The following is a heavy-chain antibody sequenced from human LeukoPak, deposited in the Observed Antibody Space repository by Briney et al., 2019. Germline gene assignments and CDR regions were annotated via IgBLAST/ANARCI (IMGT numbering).Heavy chain of an antibody. CDR2: IRSSSSYI. D-gene: IGHD1-7*01. CDR1: GFTFSSYS. J-gene: IGHJ4*02. V-gene: IGHV3-21*01. CDR3: ASTITGTRGY. Sequence: GGSLRLSCAASGFTFSSYSMNWVRQAPGKGLEWVSSIRSSSSYIYYADSVKGRFTISRDNAKNSLYLQMNSLRAEDTAVYYCASTITGTRGYWGQGTLVTVSS.